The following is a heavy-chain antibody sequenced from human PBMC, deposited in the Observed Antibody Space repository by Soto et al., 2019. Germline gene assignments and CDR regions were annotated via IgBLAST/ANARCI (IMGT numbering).Heavy chain of an antibody. CDR1: GYTFTSYD. CDR3: ARNCSSTSCYYYYGMDV. Sequence: QVQLVQSGAEVKKPGASVKVSCKASGYTFTSYDINWVRQATGQGLEWMGWMNPNSGNTGYAQKFQGRVTMTRNTSISTAYMELSSLSSEDMAVYYCARNCSSTSCYYYYGMDVWGQGTTVTVSS. CDR2: MNPNSGNT. J-gene: IGHJ6*02. V-gene: IGHV1-8*01. D-gene: IGHD2-2*01.